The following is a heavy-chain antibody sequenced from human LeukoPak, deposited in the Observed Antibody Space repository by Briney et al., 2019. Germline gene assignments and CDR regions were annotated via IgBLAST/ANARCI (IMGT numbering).Heavy chain of an antibody. CDR3: ARAVGPTHFDY. J-gene: IGHJ4*02. CDR1: GFTFSTYW. D-gene: IGHD1-26*01. V-gene: IGHV3-7*04. Sequence: PGGSLRLSCAASGFTFSTYWMSWVRQAPGKGLEWVANIKQDGTEKYYVDSVNGRFTISRDNAKNSLYLQMSSLRAEDTAMYYCARAVGPTHFDYWGQGTLVTVPS. CDR2: IKQDGTEK.